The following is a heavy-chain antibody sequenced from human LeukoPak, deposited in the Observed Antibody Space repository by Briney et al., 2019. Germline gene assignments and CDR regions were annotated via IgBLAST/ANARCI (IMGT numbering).Heavy chain of an antibody. V-gene: IGHV1-46*01. D-gene: IGHD3-3*01. CDR1: GYTFTNYY. CDR2: IHPSGGAT. J-gene: IGHJ6*02. CDR3: ARGQIFETMDV. Sequence: GASVKVSCKASGYTFTNYYMHWVRQAPGQGLEWMGVIHPSGGATRYAQKFQGRVTMTRDTSTSTVYIQLSSLRSEDTAVYYCARGQIFETMDVWGQGTTVTVS.